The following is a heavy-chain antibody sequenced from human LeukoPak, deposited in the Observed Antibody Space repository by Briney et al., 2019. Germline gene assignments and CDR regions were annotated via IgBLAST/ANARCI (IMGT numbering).Heavy chain of an antibody. CDR2: IGGSSSSI. CDR1: GFTFSSHS. J-gene: IGHJ3*02. Sequence: GGSLRLSCAASGFTFSSHSMNWVRQAPGKGLEWVSSIGGSSSSIYYADSVKGRFTISRDNAKNSLYLQMNILRAEDTAVYYCAREYGEAFDIWGQGTMVTVSS. D-gene: IGHD4-17*01. CDR3: AREYGEAFDI. V-gene: IGHV3-21*01.